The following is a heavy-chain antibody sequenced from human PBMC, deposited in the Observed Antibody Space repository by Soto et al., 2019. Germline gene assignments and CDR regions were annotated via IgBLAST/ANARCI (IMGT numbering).Heavy chain of an antibody. J-gene: IGHJ5*02. CDR3: ARGIVVRGQGWFDP. CDR1: GYTFTGYY. V-gene: IGHV1-2*02. Sequence: ASVKVSFKASGYTFTGYYIHWLRQAPGQGLEWMGWINPNSGDTNLAQKFQGRVTMTRDTSISTTYMELSRLASDDTAAYFCARGIVVRGQGWFDPWGQGTLVTVSS. D-gene: IGHD2-15*01. CDR2: INPNSGDT.